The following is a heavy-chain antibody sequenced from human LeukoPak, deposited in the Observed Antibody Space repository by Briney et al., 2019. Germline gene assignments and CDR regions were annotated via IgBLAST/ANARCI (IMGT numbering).Heavy chain of an antibody. J-gene: IGHJ4*02. V-gene: IGHV3-7*01. Sequence: PGGSLRLSCAASGFTFSTYAMTWVRQAPGRGLEWVARIKEDGSDTYYVDSVKGRFTISRDNSKNTLYLQMNSLRAEDTAVYYCAKDAKMATYYFDYWGQGTLVTVSS. CDR2: IKEDGSDT. D-gene: IGHD2-8*01. CDR1: GFTFSTYA. CDR3: AKDAKMATYYFDY.